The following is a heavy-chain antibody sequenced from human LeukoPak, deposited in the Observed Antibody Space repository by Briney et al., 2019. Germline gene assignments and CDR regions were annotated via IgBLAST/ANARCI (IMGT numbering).Heavy chain of an antibody. CDR1: VYSFTSYW. Sequence: GESLKISCKGSVYSFTSYWIGWVRQMPGKGLEWMGIIYPGDSDTRYSPSFQGQVTISADKSISAAYLQWSSLKASDTAVYYCARTTDYLNWFDPWGQGTLVTVSS. CDR3: ARTTDYLNWFDP. CDR2: IYPGDSDT. J-gene: IGHJ5*02. D-gene: IGHD4-11*01. V-gene: IGHV5-51*01.